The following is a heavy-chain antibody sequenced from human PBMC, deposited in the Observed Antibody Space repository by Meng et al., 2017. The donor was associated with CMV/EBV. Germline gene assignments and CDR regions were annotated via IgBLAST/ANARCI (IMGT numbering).Heavy chain of an antibody. D-gene: IGHD3-10*01. CDR1: GGTFSSYT. CDR2: IIPILGIA. V-gene: IGHV1-69*04. CDR3: ARDLWFGEEGYYYYGMDV. J-gene: IGHJ6*02. Sequence: SVKVSCKASGGTFSSYTISWVRQAPGQGLEWMGRIIPILGIANYAHKFQGRVTITADKSTNTAYMELSSLRSEDTAVYYCARDLWFGEEGYYYYGMDVWGQGTTVTVSS.